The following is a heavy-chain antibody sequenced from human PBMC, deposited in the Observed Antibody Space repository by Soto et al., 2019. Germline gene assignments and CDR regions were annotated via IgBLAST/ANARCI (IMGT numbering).Heavy chain of an antibody. CDR2: IRSKANNYAT. J-gene: IGHJ2*01. D-gene: IGHD2-21*02. Sequence: EVQLVESGGGLVQPGGSLKLSCAASGFTFSGSAMHWVRQASGKGLEWVGRIRSKANNYATVYAASVKGRFTISRDDSKNTAHLQRNSLKTEDTAVYYCARHALQYCGGDCYLLPYFDLWGRGTLVTFSS. CDR3: ARHALQYCGGDCYLLPYFDL. V-gene: IGHV3-73*02. CDR1: GFTFSGSA.